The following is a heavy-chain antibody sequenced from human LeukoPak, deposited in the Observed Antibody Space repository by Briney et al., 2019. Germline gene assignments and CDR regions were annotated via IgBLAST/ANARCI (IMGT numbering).Heavy chain of an antibody. Sequence: SETLSLTCAVYGGSFSGYYWSWIRQPPGKGLEWIGEINHSGNTNYNPSLKSRVTISIDTSKNQFSLKLSSVTAADTAVYYRARSGQLDYWGQGTLVTVSS. CDR2: INHSGNT. J-gene: IGHJ4*02. CDR1: GGSFSGYY. CDR3: ARSGQLDY. V-gene: IGHV4-34*01. D-gene: IGHD6-6*01.